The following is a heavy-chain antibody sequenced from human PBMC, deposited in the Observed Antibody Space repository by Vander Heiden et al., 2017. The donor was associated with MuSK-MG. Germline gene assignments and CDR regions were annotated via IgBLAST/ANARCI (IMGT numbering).Heavy chain of an antibody. D-gene: IGHD2-2*01. Sequence: QVQLVESGGGVVQPGRSLRLSCAASGFTFSGYAMHWVRQAPGKGLEWVAVISYDGSNKYYADSVKGRFTISRDNSKNTLYLQMNSLRAEDTAVYYCARDRGMGKGASCSDYWGQGTLVTVSS. V-gene: IGHV3-30-3*01. CDR1: GFTFSGYA. J-gene: IGHJ4*02. CDR3: ARDRGMGKGASCSDY. CDR2: ISYDGSNK.